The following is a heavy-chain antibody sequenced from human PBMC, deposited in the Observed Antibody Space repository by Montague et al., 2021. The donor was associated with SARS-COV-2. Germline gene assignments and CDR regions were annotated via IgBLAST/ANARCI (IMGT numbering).Heavy chain of an antibody. V-gene: IGHV4-59*01. D-gene: IGHD2-21*02. Sequence: SETLSLTCTVYGGSISSYYWSWIRQPPGKGLQWIGYIYNNGSTNCNTSLKSRVTLSIDTSKNQFSLKLTSVTAADTAVYYCARGGGDSADDYYYAMDVWGQGTTVTVSS. J-gene: IGHJ6*02. CDR2: IYNNGST. CDR3: ARGGGDSADDYYYAMDV. CDR1: GGSISSYY.